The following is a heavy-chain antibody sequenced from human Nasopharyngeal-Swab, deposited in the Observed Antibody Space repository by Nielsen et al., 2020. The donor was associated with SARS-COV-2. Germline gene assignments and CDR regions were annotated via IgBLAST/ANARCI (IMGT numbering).Heavy chain of an antibody. CDR3: ARGSGYYGAFDI. CDR2: ISYEGSIR. D-gene: IGHD3-22*01. Sequence: GESLKISCAASGFIFSTYGMHWVRQAPGKGLEWVAFISYEGSIRNYIDFVKGRFTVSRDDAKNSLYLQMSSLRAEDTAVYYCARGSGYYGAFDIWGQGTMVTVSS. CDR1: GFIFSTYG. V-gene: IGHV3-33*05. J-gene: IGHJ3*02.